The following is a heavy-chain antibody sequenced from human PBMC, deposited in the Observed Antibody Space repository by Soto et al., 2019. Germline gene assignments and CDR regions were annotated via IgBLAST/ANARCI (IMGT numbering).Heavy chain of an antibody. J-gene: IGHJ4*02. CDR2: IYHSGST. D-gene: IGHD6-6*01. V-gene: IGHV4-38-2*01. CDR3: ARASSSLLRI. CDR1: GYSIGSRYY. Sequence: PSEPLPLPCAVSGYSIGSRYYCRCIRQPPGKGLEWIGSIYHSGSTYYNPSLKSRVTISVDTSKNQFSLKLSSVTAAVTAVYYCARASSSLLRIWGKGTLVTVSS.